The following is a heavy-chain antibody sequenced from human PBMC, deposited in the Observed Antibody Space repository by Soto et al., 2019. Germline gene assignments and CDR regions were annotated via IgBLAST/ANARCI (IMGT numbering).Heavy chain of an antibody. CDR1: GGSISSYY. CDR3: ARDSSTIFGVGGFDY. D-gene: IGHD3-3*01. V-gene: IGHV4-59*01. Sequence: PSETLSLTCTVSGGSISSYYWSWIRQPPGKGLEWIGYIYYSGSTNYNPSLKSRVTISVDTSKNQFSLKLSSVTAADTAVYYCARDSSTIFGVGGFDYWGQGTLVTVSS. J-gene: IGHJ4*02. CDR2: IYYSGST.